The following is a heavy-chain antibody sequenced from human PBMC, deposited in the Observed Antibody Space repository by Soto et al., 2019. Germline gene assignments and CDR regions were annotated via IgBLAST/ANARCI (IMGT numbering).Heavy chain of an antibody. J-gene: IGHJ6*03. CDR3: ARGARGDYYYYIDV. D-gene: IGHD5-12*01. CDR2: IWYDGSNK. CDR1: GFTFSSYG. Sequence: GGSLRLSCAASGFTFSSYGMHWVRQAPGKGLEWVAVIWYDGSNKYYADSVKGRFTISRDNSKNTLYLQMNSLRAEDTAGYCCARGARGDYYYYIDVWGKGTTVTVSS. V-gene: IGHV3-33*08.